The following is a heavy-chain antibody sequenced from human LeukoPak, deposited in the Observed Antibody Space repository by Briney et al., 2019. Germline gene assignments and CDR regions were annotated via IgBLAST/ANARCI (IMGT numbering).Heavy chain of an antibody. CDR2: INHSGST. CDR1: GGSFSGYY. Sequence: SETLSLTCVVYGGSFSGYYWSWIRQPPGKGLEWIGEINHSGSTNYNPSFKSRVTISIDTSKNQFSLKLNSVTAADTAVYYCARAQPGYSYGYLDYWGQGTLVTVSS. V-gene: IGHV4-34*01. J-gene: IGHJ4*02. D-gene: IGHD5-18*01. CDR3: ARAQPGYSYGYLDY.